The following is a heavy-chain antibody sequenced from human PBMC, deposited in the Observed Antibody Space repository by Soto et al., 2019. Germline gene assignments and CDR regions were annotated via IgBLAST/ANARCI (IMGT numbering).Heavy chain of an antibody. D-gene: IGHD2-21*01. V-gene: IGHV3-30-3*01. CDR2: ISYAGSNR. CDR3: ARETYSHSSAPGRTIDY. J-gene: IGHJ4*02. CDR1: GFTFTSHA. Sequence: QVQLVESGGGVVQPGRSLRLSCSASGFTFTSHAMHWVRQAPGKGLEWMAVISYAGSNRFYADSVKGRFTISRDTSKNTLYLQMHNMRPEDTAAYHCARETYSHSSAPGRTIDYWGQGTLVTVSS.